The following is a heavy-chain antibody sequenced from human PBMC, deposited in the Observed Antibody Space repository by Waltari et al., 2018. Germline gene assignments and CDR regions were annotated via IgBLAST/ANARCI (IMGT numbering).Heavy chain of an antibody. D-gene: IGHD3-22*01. Sequence: EVQLVESGGGLVQRGGSLRPSCAASGFTLRRYWMSWVRQAPGKGPEWVANIMTDGSEEYYVDSVRGRFTISRDNAKNSLYLQMNSLRPEDTAVYYCARDQWFAFDIWGHGTMVTVSS. V-gene: IGHV3-7*01. J-gene: IGHJ3*02. CDR3: ARDQWFAFDI. CDR1: GFTLRRYW. CDR2: IMTDGSEE.